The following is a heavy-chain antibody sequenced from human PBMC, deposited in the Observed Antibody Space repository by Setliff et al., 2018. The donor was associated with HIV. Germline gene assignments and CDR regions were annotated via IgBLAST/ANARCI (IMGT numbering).Heavy chain of an antibody. CDR3: AKGSGFHDY. CDR2: IYAGGST. J-gene: IGHJ4*02. V-gene: IGHV3-53*01. CDR1: GLTDTYNY. Sequence: GGSLRLSCAASGLTDTYNYMSWVRQAPGKGLEWVSVIYAGGSTYYADSVKGRFTISRDTSTNTLYLQMHSLRADDTAVYYCAKGSGFHDYWGQGTRVTAPQ. D-gene: IGHD6-19*01.